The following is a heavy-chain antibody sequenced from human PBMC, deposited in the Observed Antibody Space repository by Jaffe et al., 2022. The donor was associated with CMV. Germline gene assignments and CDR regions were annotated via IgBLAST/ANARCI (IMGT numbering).Heavy chain of an antibody. J-gene: IGHJ6*02. CDR1: GYTFTGYY. V-gene: IGHV1-2*02. CDR3: ARNGYYDFWSGYWEYYYYGMDV. D-gene: IGHD3-3*01. CDR2: INPNSGGT. Sequence: QVQLVQSGAEVKKPGASVKVSCKASGYTFTGYYMHWVRQAPGQGLEWMGWINPNSGGTNYAQKFQGRVTMTRDTSISTAYMELSRLRSDDTAVYYCARNGYYDFWSGYWEYYYYGMDVWGQGTTVTVSS.